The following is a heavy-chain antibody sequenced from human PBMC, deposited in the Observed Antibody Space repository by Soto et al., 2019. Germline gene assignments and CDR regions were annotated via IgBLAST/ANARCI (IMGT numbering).Heavy chain of an antibody. CDR2: IYHTGST. D-gene: IGHD2-21*01. CDR1: GGSISSSNW. CDR3: ARDSGGGADY. V-gene: IGHV4-4*02. Sequence: ASETLSLTCVVSGGSISSSNWWSWVRQPPGKGLEWIGEIYHTGSTTYNPSPNSRVTISVDKSKNQFSLELSSVTAADTAVYYCARDSGGGADYWGQGTLVTVSS. J-gene: IGHJ4*02.